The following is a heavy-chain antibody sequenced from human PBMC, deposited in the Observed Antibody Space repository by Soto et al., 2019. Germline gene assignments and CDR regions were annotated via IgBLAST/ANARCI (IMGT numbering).Heavy chain of an antibody. CDR1: GFTFSSYG. CDR2: ISYDGSNK. J-gene: IGHJ6*02. CDR3: AKDGLGRGMDV. V-gene: IGHV3-30*18. D-gene: IGHD7-27*01. Sequence: QVQLVESGGGVVQPGRSLRLSCAASGFTFSSYGMHWVRQAPGKGLEWVAVISYDGSNKYYADSVKGRFTISRDNSKNTLYLQLNSLRAEDTAVYYCAKDGLGRGMDVWGQGTTVTVSS.